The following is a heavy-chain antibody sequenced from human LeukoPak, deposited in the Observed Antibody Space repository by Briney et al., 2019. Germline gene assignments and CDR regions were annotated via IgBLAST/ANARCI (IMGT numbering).Heavy chain of an antibody. CDR1: GFTFSSYA. D-gene: IGHD3-3*01. V-gene: IGHV3-23*01. J-gene: IGHJ6*03. Sequence: GGSLRLSCAASGFTFSSYAMSWGRQAPGKGLEWVSAISGSGGSTYYADSVKGRFTISRDNSKNTLYLQMNSLRAEDTAVYYCAKDLFSYYYYYYMDVWGKGTTVTISS. CDR2: ISGSGGST. CDR3: AKDLFSYYYYYYMDV.